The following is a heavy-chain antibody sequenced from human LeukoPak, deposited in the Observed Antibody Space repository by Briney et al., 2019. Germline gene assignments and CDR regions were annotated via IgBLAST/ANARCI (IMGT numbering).Heavy chain of an antibody. Sequence: GGSLTLSCAASGFTFSSYWMSWVRQAPGKGLEWVANIKQDGSEKYYLDSVKGRFTISRDNANNSLYLQMNSLRAEDTAVYYCARSIVVVVAATRYFDYWGQGTLVTVSS. CDR3: ARSIVVVVAATRYFDY. CDR2: IKQDGSEK. V-gene: IGHV3-7*01. CDR1: GFTFSSYW. J-gene: IGHJ4*02. D-gene: IGHD2-15*01.